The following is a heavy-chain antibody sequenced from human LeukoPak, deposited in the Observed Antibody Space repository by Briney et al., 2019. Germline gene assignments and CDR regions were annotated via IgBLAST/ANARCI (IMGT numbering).Heavy chain of an antibody. D-gene: IGHD4-17*01. CDR1: GFTFGKYW. V-gene: IGHV3-33*07. Sequence: GGSLRLSCVASGFTFGKYWMSWVRQAPGKGLEWVAVIWYDGSNKYYADSVKGRFTISRDNSKNTLYLQMNSLRAEDTAVYYCARDREPYGDLVDYWGQGTLVTVSS. CDR2: IWYDGSNK. CDR3: ARDREPYGDLVDY. J-gene: IGHJ4*02.